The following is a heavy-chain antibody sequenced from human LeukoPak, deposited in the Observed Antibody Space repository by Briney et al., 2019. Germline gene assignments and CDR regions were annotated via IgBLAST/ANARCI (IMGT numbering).Heavy chain of an antibody. Sequence: GASLRLSCAASGFIFSSYWMHWVRQAPGKGPVWVSRIKSDGSSPSYADSVKGRFTISRDNAKNTVYLQMNSLRAEDTAVYYCAKDGHYSNFYFDYWGQGTLVTVSS. V-gene: IGHV3-74*01. CDR2: IKSDGSSP. CDR1: GFIFSSYW. CDR3: AKDGHYSNFYFDY. D-gene: IGHD4-11*01. J-gene: IGHJ4*02.